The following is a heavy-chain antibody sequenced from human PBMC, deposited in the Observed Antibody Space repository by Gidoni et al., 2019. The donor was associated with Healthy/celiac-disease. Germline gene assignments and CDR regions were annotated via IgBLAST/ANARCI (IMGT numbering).Heavy chain of an antibody. CDR2: IYPGASDT. CDR1: RYSFTSYW. Sequence: VQLVQSGAEVKKPGASQKISCKGSRYSFTSYWIGWVRQMPGKGIEWMGIIYPGASDTRYSPSFQGQVTISADKSISTAYLQWSSLKASDTAMYYCARGYDFWSGYYWFDPWGQGTLVTVSS. J-gene: IGHJ5*02. D-gene: IGHD3-3*01. V-gene: IGHV5-51*01. CDR3: ARGYDFWSGYYWFDP.